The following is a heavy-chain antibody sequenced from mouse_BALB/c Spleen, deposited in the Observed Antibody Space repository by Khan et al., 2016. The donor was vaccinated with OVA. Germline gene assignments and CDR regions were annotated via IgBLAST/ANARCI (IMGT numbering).Heavy chain of an antibody. V-gene: IGHV3-8*02. Sequence: EVQLQESGPSLVKPSQTLSLTCSVTGDSITSGYWNWIRKFPENKLEYMGYIIYTGYTYYNPSLQSRISITRHTSKNQYYLQLTSVTDEDTATYYCARSTYRYAFVYWGQGTLVTVSA. D-gene: IGHD2-12*01. CDR2: IIYTGYT. CDR3: ARSTYRYAFVY. J-gene: IGHJ3*01. CDR1: GDSITSGY.